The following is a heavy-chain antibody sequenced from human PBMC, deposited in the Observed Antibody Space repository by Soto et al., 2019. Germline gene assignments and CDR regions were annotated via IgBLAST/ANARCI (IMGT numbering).Heavy chain of an antibody. J-gene: IGHJ3*02. D-gene: IGHD2-2*01. CDR2: IYYSGST. CDR3: ARGIQLLSDAFDI. CDR1: GGSISSYY. V-gene: IGHV4-59*01. Sequence: QVQLQESGPGLVKPSETLSLTCTVSGGSISSYYWSWIRQPPGKGLEWIGYIYYSGSTNYNPSLKSRVTISVDTSKNQFSLKLSSVTAADTAVYYCARGIQLLSDAFDIWGQGTMVTVSS.